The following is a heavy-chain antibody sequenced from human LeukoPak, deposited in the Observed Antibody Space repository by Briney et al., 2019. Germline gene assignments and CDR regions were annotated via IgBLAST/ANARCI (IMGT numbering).Heavy chain of an antibody. CDR2: INVVNGNT. J-gene: IGHJ6*03. V-gene: IGHV1-3*03. CDR3: ARGRGTPNTNRDFYFYYYMDV. D-gene: IGHD1/OR15-1a*01. Sequence: GASVKVSCKASGYTFTDYNIHWVRQAPGQTFEWMGWINVVNGNTKYAQALQDRVTITRDTSATTICMELRSLRSEDMATYYCARGRGTPNTNRDFYFYYYMDVWGRGTAVTVSS. CDR1: GYTFTDYN.